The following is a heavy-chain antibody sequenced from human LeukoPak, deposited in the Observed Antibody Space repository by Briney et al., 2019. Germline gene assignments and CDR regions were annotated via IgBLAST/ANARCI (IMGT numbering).Heavy chain of an antibody. J-gene: IGHJ4*02. CDR2: IKSNTDGGTT. CDR3: TAVDYDY. V-gene: IGHV3-15*01. D-gene: IGHD4-23*01. CDR1: VFTLSNAW. Sequence: GGSLRLSCAAPVFTLSNAWVTWVRQVPGKGLEWVGRIKSNTDGGTTDYAAPVKGRFTISRDNSENKVYLQMNSLKTEDTAVYYCTAVDYDYWGQGTLVTVSS.